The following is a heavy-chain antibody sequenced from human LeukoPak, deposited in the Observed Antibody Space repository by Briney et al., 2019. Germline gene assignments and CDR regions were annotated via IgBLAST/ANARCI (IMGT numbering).Heavy chain of an antibody. CDR3: ARAGSYGSGSYYDY. Sequence: GGSLRLSCAASGFTFSSYWMSWVRQAPGKELEWVANIKQDGSEKYYVDSVKGRFTISRDNAKNSLYLQMNSLRAEDTAVYYCARAGSYGSGSYYDYWGQGTLVTVSS. V-gene: IGHV3-7*01. D-gene: IGHD3-10*01. CDR2: IKQDGSEK. J-gene: IGHJ4*02. CDR1: GFTFSSYW.